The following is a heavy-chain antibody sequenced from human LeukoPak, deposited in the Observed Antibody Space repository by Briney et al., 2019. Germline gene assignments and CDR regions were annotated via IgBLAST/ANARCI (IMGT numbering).Heavy chain of an antibody. D-gene: IGHD2-15*01. CDR3: AKGGDCSGGNCRSYFDY. Sequence: PGGSLRLSCAASGFTFSSYSMNWVRQAPGKGLEWVSYISSSSSTIYYADSVKGRFTISRDNAKNALYLQMNSLRAEDTAVYYCAKGGDCSGGNCRSYFDYWGQGTLVTVSS. V-gene: IGHV3-48*01. CDR1: GFTFSSYS. J-gene: IGHJ4*02. CDR2: ISSSSSTI.